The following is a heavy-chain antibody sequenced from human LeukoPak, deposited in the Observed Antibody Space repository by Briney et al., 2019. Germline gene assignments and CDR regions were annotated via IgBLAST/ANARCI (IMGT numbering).Heavy chain of an antibody. CDR3: ATDSCGWGRHDY. V-gene: IGHV3-7*01. Sequence: GGSQRLSCAASGFTFSPYWMTWVRQARGKGLEWMNNRKQDGRAQHYVNSVKDRFTTSKDKAKSSLDLQMNSLKVEDTAVYYCATDSCGWGRHDYWGQGTLVTVSS. CDR1: GFTFSPYW. J-gene: IGHJ4*02. D-gene: IGHD3-16*01. CDR2: RKQDGRAQ.